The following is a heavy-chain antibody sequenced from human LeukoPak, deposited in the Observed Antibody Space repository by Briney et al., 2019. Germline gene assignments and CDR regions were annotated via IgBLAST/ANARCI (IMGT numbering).Heavy chain of an antibody. Sequence: SVKVSCKASGGTFSSYAISWVRQAPGQGLEWMGWIIPILGIANYAQKFQGGVTITADKSTSTAYMELSSLRSEDTAVYYCATHARSSGWVNWFDPWGQGTLVTVSS. V-gene: IGHV1-69*10. D-gene: IGHD6-19*01. CDR1: GGTFSSYA. CDR3: ATHARSSGWVNWFDP. J-gene: IGHJ5*02. CDR2: IIPILGIA.